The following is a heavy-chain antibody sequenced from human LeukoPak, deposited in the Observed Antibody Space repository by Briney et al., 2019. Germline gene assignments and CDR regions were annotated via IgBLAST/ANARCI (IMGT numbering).Heavy chain of an antibody. J-gene: IGHJ4*02. CDR3: ARGSPYYYDSSGYYVLDY. CDR1: GGSISSSSYY. D-gene: IGHD3-22*01. CDR2: IYYSGST. V-gene: IGHV4-39*07. Sequence: SETLSLTCTVSGGSISSSSYYWGWIRQPPGKGLEWIGSIYYSGSTYYNPSLKSRVTISVDTSKNQFSLKLSSVTAADTAVYYCARGSPYYYDSSGYYVLDYWGQGTLVTVSS.